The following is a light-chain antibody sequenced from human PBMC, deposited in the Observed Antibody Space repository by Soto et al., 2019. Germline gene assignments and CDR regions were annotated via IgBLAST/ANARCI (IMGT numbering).Light chain of an antibody. J-gene: IGLJ3*02. V-gene: IGLV2-14*03. CDR3: GSYTSSSSWV. Sequence: QSVLTQPASVSVSPGQSITVSCTGSSSDVGTYNSVSWYQQHPGKAPKLIIYDVSNRPSGVSNRFSGSKSGNTASLTISGLQTEDEADYYCGSYTSSSSWVFGGGTKLTVL. CDR1: SSDVGTYNS. CDR2: DVS.